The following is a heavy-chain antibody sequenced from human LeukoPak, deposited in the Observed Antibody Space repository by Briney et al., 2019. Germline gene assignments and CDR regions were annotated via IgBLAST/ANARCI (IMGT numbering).Heavy chain of an antibody. D-gene: IGHD2-8*01. CDR3: ATNGYYCMDV. V-gene: IGHV4-34*01. J-gene: IGHJ6*03. Sequence: SETLSLTCADYGGSFSGYYWSWIRQPPGKGLEWIGEINHSGSTNYNPSLKSRVTISVDKSQNQFSLKVNSLTAADTAVYYCATNGYYCMDVWGKGTTVTVSS. CDR1: GGSFSGYY. CDR2: INHSGST.